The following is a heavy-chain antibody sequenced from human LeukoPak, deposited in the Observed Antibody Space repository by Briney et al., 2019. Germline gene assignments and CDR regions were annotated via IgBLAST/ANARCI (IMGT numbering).Heavy chain of an antibody. CDR1: GGSISSSY. CDR3: VRWQYCGGNCYFSAFDI. CDR2: IHHSGST. Sequence: SETLSLTCTVSGGSISSSYWSWIRQSPGKGLEWIGYIHHSGSTNSNPPLKSRVTISVDTPKNQFSLKLSSVTAADTAVYYCVRWQYCGGNCYFSAFDIWGQGKMVTVSS. J-gene: IGHJ3*02. D-gene: IGHD2-21*01. V-gene: IGHV4-59*01.